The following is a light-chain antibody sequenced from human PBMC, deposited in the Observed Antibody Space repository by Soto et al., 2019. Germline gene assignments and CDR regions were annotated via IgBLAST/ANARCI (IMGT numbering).Light chain of an antibody. J-gene: IGKJ1*01. CDR3: QQYNNWPQT. CDR2: GAS. CDR1: QSVSSN. Sequence: EIVMTQSPATLSVSPGERATLSCRASQSVSSNLAWYQQNPGQAPRLLIYGASTRATGIPVRFSGSGSGTEFTLTISSLQSEAFAVYYCQQYNNWPQTFGQGTKVEIK. V-gene: IGKV3-15*01.